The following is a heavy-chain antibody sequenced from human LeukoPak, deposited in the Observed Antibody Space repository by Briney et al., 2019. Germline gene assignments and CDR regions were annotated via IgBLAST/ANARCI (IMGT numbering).Heavy chain of an antibody. Sequence: SETLSLTYTVSGGSISSSSYYWGWIRQPPGKGREWMGSIYYSGSTYYNPSLKSRVTISVDTSKNQFSLKLSSVTAADTAVYYCASGYDFWSGYPIYYMDVWGKGTTVTVSS. CDR3: ASGYDFWSGYPIYYMDV. J-gene: IGHJ6*03. CDR1: GGSISSSSYY. CDR2: IYYSGST. D-gene: IGHD3-3*01. V-gene: IGHV4-39*01.